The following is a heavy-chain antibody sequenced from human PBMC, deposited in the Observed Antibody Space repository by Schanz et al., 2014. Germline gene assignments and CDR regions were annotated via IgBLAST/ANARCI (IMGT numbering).Heavy chain of an antibody. J-gene: IGHJ4*02. D-gene: IGHD3-10*01. CDR1: GFTFSSYG. V-gene: IGHV3-NL1*01. CDR2: LSGSGGST. CDR3: ARANYRRKINFDY. Sequence: QVQLVESGGGVVQFGRSLRLSCVASGFTFSSYGMHWVRQAPGKGLEWVSALSGSGGSTYYADSVKDRFTVSRDNSKNTVYLQMNRLRAEDTAVYYCARANYRRKINFDYWGRGTLVTVSS.